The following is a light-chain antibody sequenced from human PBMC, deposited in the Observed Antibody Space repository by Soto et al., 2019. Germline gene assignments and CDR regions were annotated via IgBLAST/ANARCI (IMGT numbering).Light chain of an antibody. CDR3: ASYTTSNTLPYV. V-gene: IGLV2-14*01. CDR1: NSDVGRYNY. CDR2: EVN. Sequence: QSVLTQPASVSGSPGQSITISCTGSNSDVGRYNYVSWYQQYPDRAPKLIIYEVNNRPSGVSNRFSGSKSADTASLTISGLQAEDEGEYFCASYTTSNTLPYVFGTGTKLTVL. J-gene: IGLJ1*01.